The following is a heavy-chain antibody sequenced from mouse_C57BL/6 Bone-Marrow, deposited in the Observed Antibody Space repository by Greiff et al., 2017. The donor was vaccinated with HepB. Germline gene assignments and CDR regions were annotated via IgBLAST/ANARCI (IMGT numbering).Heavy chain of an antibody. D-gene: IGHD4-1*01. CDR1: GYTFTDYY. CDR2: INPNNGGT. J-gene: IGHJ4*01. V-gene: IGHV1-26*01. CDR3: ARKVTGTNYAMDY. Sequence: EVQLQQSGPELVKPGASVKISCKASGYTFTDYYMNWVKQSHGKSLEWIGDINPNNGGTSYNQKFKGKATLTVDKSSSTAYMELRSLTSEDSAVYYCARKVTGTNYAMDYWGQGTSVTVSS.